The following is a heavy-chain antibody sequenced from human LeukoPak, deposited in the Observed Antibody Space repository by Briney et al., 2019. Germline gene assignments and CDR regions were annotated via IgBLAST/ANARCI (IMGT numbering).Heavy chain of an antibody. V-gene: IGHV4-39*01. D-gene: IGHD5-12*01. CDR3: ARHAGKGLRQPFDY. CDR2: IYYSGST. Sequence: SETLSLTCTVSGGSISSSSYYWGWIRQPPGKGLEWIGSIYYSGSTYYNPSLKSRVTISVDTSKNQFSLRLSSVTAADTAVYYCARHAGKGLRQPFDYWGQGTLVTVSS. CDR1: GGSISSSSYY. J-gene: IGHJ4*02.